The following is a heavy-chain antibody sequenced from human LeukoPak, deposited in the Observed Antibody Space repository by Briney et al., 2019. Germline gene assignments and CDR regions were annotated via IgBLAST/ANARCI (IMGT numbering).Heavy chain of an antibody. CDR1: GYTFTGYY. Sequence: ASVKVSCKASGYTFTGYYMHWVRQAPGQGLEWMGWINPNSGGTNYAQKFQGRVTMTRDTSISTAYMELSRLRAEDTALYYCAKDIGSGHERYYYGMDVWGQGTTVTVSS. J-gene: IGHJ6*02. D-gene: IGHD5-12*01. CDR2: INPNSGGT. CDR3: AKDIGSGHERYYYGMDV. V-gene: IGHV1-2*02.